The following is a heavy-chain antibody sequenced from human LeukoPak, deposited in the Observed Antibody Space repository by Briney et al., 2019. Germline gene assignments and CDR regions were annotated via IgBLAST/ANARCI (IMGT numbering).Heavy chain of an antibody. D-gene: IGHD6-19*01. CDR2: ISWNRGSI. CDR3: ATSAVAGTRRDY. J-gene: IGHJ4*02. Sequence: GGSLRLSCAASGHTFDDYAMHGVRQAPGKGLEWVSGISWNRGSIGYADSVKGRFTISRDNAKNSLYLQMNSLRAEDTALYYCATSAVAGTRRDYWGQGTLVTASS. CDR1: GHTFDDYA. V-gene: IGHV3-9*01.